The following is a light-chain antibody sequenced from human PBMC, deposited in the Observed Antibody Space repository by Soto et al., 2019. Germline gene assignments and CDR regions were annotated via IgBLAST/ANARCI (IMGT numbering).Light chain of an antibody. CDR2: GAS. J-gene: IGKJ1*01. CDR1: QSVSSSY. CDR3: QRSGSSPQT. Sequence: EIVLTQSPGTLSLSPGERATLSCRASQSVSSSYLAWYQQKPGQAPRLLIYGASSRATGIPDRFSGSGSGTDFTLTISRLAPEDFAVYYCQRSGSSPQTFGQGTKVEIK. V-gene: IGKV3-20*01.